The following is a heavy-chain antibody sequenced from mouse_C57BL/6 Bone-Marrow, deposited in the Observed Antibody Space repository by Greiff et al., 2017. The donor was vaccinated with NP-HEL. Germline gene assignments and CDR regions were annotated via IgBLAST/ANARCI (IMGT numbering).Heavy chain of an antibody. CDR1: GFTFTDYY. V-gene: IGHV7-3*01. CDR2: IRNKANGYTT. CDR3: ARSIYYDYADDPFYAMDY. D-gene: IGHD2-4*01. J-gene: IGHJ4*01. Sequence: EVMLVESGGGLVQPGGSLSLSCAASGFTFTDYYMSWVHQPPGKALEWLGFIRNKANGYTTEYSASVKGRLTISRDNSQRILYLQMNALRAEDSATYYCARSIYYDYADDPFYAMDYWGQGTSVTVSS.